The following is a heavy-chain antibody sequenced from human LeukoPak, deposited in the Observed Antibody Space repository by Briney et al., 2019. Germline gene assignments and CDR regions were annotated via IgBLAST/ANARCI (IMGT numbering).Heavy chain of an antibody. V-gene: IGHV3-30-3*01. D-gene: IGHD3-10*01. CDR3: ARARTREVDY. CDR1: GFTFSSYA. J-gene: IGHJ4*02. Sequence: GGSPRLSCAASGFTFSSYAMHWVRQAPGKGLEWVAVISYDGSNKYYADSVKGRFTVSRDNSKNTLYLQMNSLRAEDTAVYYCARARTREVDYWGQGTLVTVSS. CDR2: ISYDGSNK.